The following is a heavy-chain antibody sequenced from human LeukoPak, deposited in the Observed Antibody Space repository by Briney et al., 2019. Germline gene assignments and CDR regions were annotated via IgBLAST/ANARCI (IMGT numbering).Heavy chain of an antibody. CDR3: ASLDFWSGYLDY. Sequence: SETLSLTCNVSSGSISNYYWSWIRQPPGKGLEWIGYIYNSGSTNYDPSLKSRVTISGDTSKNQFSLELTSVTAADTAVYYCASLDFWSGYLDYWGQGTLVTVSS. CDR2: IYNSGST. D-gene: IGHD3-3*01. V-gene: IGHV4-59*08. J-gene: IGHJ4*02. CDR1: SGSISNYY.